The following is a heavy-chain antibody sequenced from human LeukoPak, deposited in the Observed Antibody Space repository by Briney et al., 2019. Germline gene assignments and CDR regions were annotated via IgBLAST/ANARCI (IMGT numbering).Heavy chain of an antibody. CDR1: GGSISSSSYY. J-gene: IGHJ5*02. D-gene: IGHD4-23*01. Sequence: SETLSLTCTVSGGSISSSSYYWGWIRQPPGKGLEWIGYIFYTGFTHYNPSLESRVTISVDTSKNQFSLRLNSVTAADTAVYYCARDAYGGNSWGWFDPWGQGTLVTVSS. CDR3: ARDAYGGNSWGWFDP. V-gene: IGHV4-39*07. CDR2: IFYTGFT.